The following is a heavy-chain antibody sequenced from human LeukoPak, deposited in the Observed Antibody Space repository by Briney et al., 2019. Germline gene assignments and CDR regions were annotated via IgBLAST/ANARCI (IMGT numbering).Heavy chain of an antibody. CDR1: GGTFSSYA. CDR3: ARESVTYYYDSSGYQFDY. CDR2: IIPIFGTA. D-gene: IGHD3-22*01. J-gene: IGHJ4*02. V-gene: IGHV1-69*05. Sequence: ASVKVSCKASGGTFSSYAISWVRQAPGQGLEWLGRIIPIFGTANYAQKFQDRVTITTDESTSTAYMELSSLRSEDTAVYYCARESVTYYYDSSGYQFDYWGQGTLVTLSS.